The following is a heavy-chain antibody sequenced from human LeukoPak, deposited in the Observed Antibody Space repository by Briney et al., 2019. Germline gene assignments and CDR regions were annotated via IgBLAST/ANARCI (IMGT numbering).Heavy chain of an antibody. V-gene: IGHV3-11*01. J-gene: IGHJ3*02. CDR1: GFTFSDYY. Sequence: GGSLRLSCAASGFTFSDYYMSWIRQAPGKGLEWVSYIDGSSSRINYADSVKGRFTISRDNAKNSLFLQMNSLTVEDTAVYCCASRVAFDIWGRGTMVTVSS. CDR3: ASRVAFDI. D-gene: IGHD3-3*01. CDR2: IDGSSSRI.